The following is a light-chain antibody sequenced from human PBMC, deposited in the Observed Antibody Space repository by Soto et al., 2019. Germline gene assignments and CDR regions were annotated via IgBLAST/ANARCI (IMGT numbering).Light chain of an antibody. V-gene: IGLV1-47*01. CDR3: AAWDDSLKSVV. J-gene: IGLJ2*01. Sequence: QLVLTQPPSASGTPGQRVAISCSGSSPNIGSNFAYWYQHFPGTAPKLLILRNNQRPSGVPDRFSASKSGTSASLSISGLRPEDEADYYCAAWDDSLKSVVFGGGTKLTVL. CDR1: SPNIGSNF. CDR2: RNN.